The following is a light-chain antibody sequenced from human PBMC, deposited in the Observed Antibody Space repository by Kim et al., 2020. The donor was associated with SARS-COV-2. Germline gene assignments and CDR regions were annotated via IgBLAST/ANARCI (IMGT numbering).Light chain of an antibody. J-gene: IGKJ1*01. V-gene: IGKV3-15*01. Sequence: EIVMTQSPATLSVSPGERATLSCRASQSVSSNLVWYQQKPGQAPRLLIYGASTRATGIPARFSGSGSVTEFTLTISSLQSEDFAVYYCQQYNNWPRTFGQGTKVDIK. CDR1: QSVSSN. CDR3: QQYNNWPRT. CDR2: GAS.